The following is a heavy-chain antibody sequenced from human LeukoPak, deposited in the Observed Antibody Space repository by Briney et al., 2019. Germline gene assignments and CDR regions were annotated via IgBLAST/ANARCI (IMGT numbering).Heavy chain of an antibody. CDR1: GGSISSSSDY. CDR2: IYYSGST. V-gene: IGHV4-39*02. Sequence: PSETLSLTCTVSGGSISSSSDYWGWIRQPPGKGLEWIRSIYYSGSTYYNRSLKSRVTISVDTSKNQFSLKLSSVTAADTAVYYCARDYDNSGYYRVDAFDIWGQGTMVTVSS. CDR3: ARDYDNSGYYRVDAFDI. J-gene: IGHJ3*02. D-gene: IGHD3-22*01.